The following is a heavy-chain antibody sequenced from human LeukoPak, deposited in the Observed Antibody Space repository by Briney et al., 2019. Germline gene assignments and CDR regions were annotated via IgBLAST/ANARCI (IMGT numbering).Heavy chain of an antibody. CDR3: ARAAHSFYYYYYMDV. Sequence: PSETLSLTCTVSGGSISRSGYYWGWIRQTPGKGLEWIVSIYHSGSTYYNPSLKSRVTISVDTSKNQFSLKLSSVTAADTAVYYCARAAHSFYYYYYMDVWGKGTTVTVSS. J-gene: IGHJ6*03. D-gene: IGHD2-15*01. CDR2: IYHSGST. CDR1: GGSISRSGYY. V-gene: IGHV4-39*07.